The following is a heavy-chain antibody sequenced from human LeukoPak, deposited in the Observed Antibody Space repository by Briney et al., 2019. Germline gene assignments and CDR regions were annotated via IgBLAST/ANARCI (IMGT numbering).Heavy chain of an antibody. Sequence: SSETLSLTCAVYGGSFSSYYWSWIRQPPGKGLEWIGYIYYSGSTNYNPSLKSRVTISVDTSKNQFSLKLSSVTAADTDVYYCARGLWGQWLVPTWFDPWGQGTLVTVSS. V-gene: IGHV4-59*01. D-gene: IGHD6-19*01. CDR1: GGSFSSYY. CDR2: IYYSGST. CDR3: ARGLWGQWLVPTWFDP. J-gene: IGHJ5*02.